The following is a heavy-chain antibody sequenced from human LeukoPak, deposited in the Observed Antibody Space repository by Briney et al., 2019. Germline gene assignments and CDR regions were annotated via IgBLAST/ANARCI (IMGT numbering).Heavy chain of an antibody. D-gene: IGHD4-17*01. CDR1: GYIFVNYG. J-gene: IGHJ1*01. V-gene: IGHV1-18*01. Sequence: ASVKVSCKASGYIFVNYGISWVRQAPGQGLEWMGWISPKNGNTHYARKFQGRVTMTTDTSTSTAYMELRSLISDDTAVYYCARDLGAYGDAAEYLQHWGPGTLVTVSS. CDR2: ISPKNGNT. CDR3: ARDLGAYGDAAEYLQH.